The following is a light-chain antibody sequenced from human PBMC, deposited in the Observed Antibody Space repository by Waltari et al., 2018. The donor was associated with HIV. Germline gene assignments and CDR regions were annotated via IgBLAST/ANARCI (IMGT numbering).Light chain of an antibody. CDR3: QQFGNSPSPTWT. J-gene: IGKJ1*01. CDR1: QSVGSSF. Sequence: EIVLTQSPGTLSLSQGERATLPCSASQSVGSSFLAWYQQKPGQAPRLLIYGASTRATGIPDRFTGSGSGTDFALTISRLEPEDFAVYFCQQFGNSPSPTWTFGQGTKVEIK. V-gene: IGKV3-20*01. CDR2: GAS.